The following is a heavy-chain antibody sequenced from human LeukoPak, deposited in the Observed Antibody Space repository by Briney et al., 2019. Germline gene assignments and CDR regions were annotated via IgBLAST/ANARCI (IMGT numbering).Heavy chain of an antibody. Sequence: ERSLRLSCAASGFTFSSYAMHWVRQAPGKGLEWVAVISYDGSNKYYADSVKGRFTISRDNSKNTLYLQMNSLRAEDTAVYYCARVLTYYDFWSGLYWGQGTLVTVSS. CDR3: ARVLTYYDFWSGLY. J-gene: IGHJ4*02. V-gene: IGHV3-30*04. CDR2: ISYDGSNK. D-gene: IGHD3-3*01. CDR1: GFTFSSYA.